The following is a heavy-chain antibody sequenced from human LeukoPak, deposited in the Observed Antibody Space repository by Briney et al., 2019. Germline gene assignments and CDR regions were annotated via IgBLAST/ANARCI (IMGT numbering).Heavy chain of an antibody. V-gene: IGHV3-23*01. CDR2: ISGSGGST. CDR1: GFTFSSCA. CDR3: AKVSLHKSKWETSMYFDY. Sequence: GGSLRLSCAASGFTFSSCAMSWVRQAPGKGLEWVSAISGSGGSTYYADSVKGRFTISRDNSKNTLYLQMNSLRAEDTAVYYCAKVSLHKSKWETSMYFDYWGQGTLVTVSS. J-gene: IGHJ4*02. D-gene: IGHD1-26*01.